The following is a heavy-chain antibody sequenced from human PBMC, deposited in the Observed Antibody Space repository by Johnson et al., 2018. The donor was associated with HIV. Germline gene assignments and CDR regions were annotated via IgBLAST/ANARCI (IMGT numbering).Heavy chain of an antibody. CDR1: GFTFCDYY. Sequence: QMQLVESGGGLVKPGGSLRLSCAASGFTFCDYYMSWIRQAPGKGLEWVSTISGSGGDTYYADSVKGSCTISRDNSKNTLYLQMNSLRAEDTAVYYCARACRDGYTCDVYDIWGQGTMLTVSS. CDR2: ISGSGGDT. V-gene: IGHV3-11*06. CDR3: ARACRDGYTCDVYDI. J-gene: IGHJ3*02. D-gene: IGHD5-24*01.